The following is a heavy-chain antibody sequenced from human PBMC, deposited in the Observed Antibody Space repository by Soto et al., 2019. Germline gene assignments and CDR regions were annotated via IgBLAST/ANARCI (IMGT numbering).Heavy chain of an antibody. V-gene: IGHV4-31*03. CDR3: AKNQTTRPWFDT. D-gene: IGHD1-1*01. CDR2: IYYTGST. Sequence: QVQLQESGPGVVKPSQTLSLTCTVSGGSIRNGYHYWSWIRKLPRKGLEWIGNIYYTGSTSYNPSLMTRVTISIDTSQNHVSLKLRSVVAADTAIYYCAKNQTTRPWFDTWGQGPLVTVSS. CDR1: GGSIRNGYHY. J-gene: IGHJ5*02.